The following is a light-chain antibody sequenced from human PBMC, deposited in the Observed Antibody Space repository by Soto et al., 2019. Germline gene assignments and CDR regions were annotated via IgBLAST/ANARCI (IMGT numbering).Light chain of an antibody. CDR3: SSYTSSSTVV. CDR2: DVS. V-gene: IGLV2-14*01. Sequence: QSALTQPASVSGSPGQSITISCTGTSSDVGGYNYVSWYQQHPGKAPKLMIYDVSNRPPGVSNRFSGPKSGNTASLTISGLQAEDEADYYCSSYTSSSTVVFGGGTKLTVL. CDR1: SSDVGGYNY. J-gene: IGLJ2*01.